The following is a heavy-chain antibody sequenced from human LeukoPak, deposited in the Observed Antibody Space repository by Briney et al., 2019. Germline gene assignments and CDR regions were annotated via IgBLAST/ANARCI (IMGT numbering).Heavy chain of an antibody. V-gene: IGHV1-69*01. Sequence: ASVKFSCKASGGTFTSYAISWVRPAPGQGLGWMGGLIPIFGTANYAQRFQGRVTFTADESTSTAYMELSSLRSAHTPVYYCARAGSSTYYYDTSGYYLDYWGQGTLVTVSS. CDR3: ARAGSSTYYYDTSGYYLDY. J-gene: IGHJ4*02. CDR2: LIPIFGTA. CDR1: GGTFTSYA. D-gene: IGHD3-22*01.